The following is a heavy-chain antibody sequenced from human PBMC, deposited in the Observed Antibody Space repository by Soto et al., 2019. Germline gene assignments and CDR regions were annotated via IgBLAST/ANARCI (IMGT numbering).Heavy chain of an antibody. V-gene: IGHV1-69*08. CDR1: GGTFSSYT. CDR3: ARDTQQLDESRLDYFDY. CDR2: IIPILGIA. Sequence: QVQLVQSGAEVKKPGSSVKVSCKASGGTFSSYTISWVRQAPGQGLEWMGRIIPILGIANYAQKFQGRVTITADKSTSTAYMELSSLRSEDTAVYYCARDTQQLDESRLDYFDYWGQGTLVTVSS. D-gene: IGHD6-13*01. J-gene: IGHJ4*02.